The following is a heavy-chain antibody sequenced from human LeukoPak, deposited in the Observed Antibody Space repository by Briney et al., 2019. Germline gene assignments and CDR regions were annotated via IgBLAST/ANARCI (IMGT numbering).Heavy chain of an antibody. CDR3: AARPPVIVPGPFDY. Sequence: GGSLRLSCAASGFTSSGYAMGWVRQAPGKGLEWVSTISGTGSNTYYADSVRGRFTISRDNSKNTLYLQMNSLRAEDTAVYFCAARPPVIVPGPFDYWGKGILVTVSS. CDR2: ISGTGSNT. J-gene: IGHJ4*02. CDR1: GFTSSGYA. V-gene: IGHV3-23*01. D-gene: IGHD2/OR15-2a*01.